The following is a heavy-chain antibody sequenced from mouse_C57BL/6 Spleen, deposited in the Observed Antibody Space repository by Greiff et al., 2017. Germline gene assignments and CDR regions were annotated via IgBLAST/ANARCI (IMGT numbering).Heavy chain of an antibody. V-gene: IGHV5-6*02. J-gene: IGHJ3*01. CDR1: GFTFSSYG. Sequence: DVKLVESGGDLVKPGGSLKLSCAASGFTFSSYGMSWVRQTPDKRLEWVATISSGGSYTYYPDSVKGRFTISIDNAKNTLSLQMSSLKAEDTAMYYCARPTYWGQGTLVTVSA. CDR3: ARPTY. CDR2: ISSGGSYT.